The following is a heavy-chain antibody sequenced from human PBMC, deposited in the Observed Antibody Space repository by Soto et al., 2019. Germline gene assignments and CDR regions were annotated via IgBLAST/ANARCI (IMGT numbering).Heavy chain of an antibody. CDR2: IRNQTYIETT. CDR1: GFTFGHYA. J-gene: IGHJ4*02. V-gene: IGHV3-49*04. D-gene: IGHD2-21*01. CDR3: TTAESPGIAYFSDY. Sequence: PGGSLRLSCTASGFTFGHYAINCVRQAPGKGLEWLGLIRNQTYIETTQYAASLKGRFTISRDDSNSIAYLQVSSLQTADSAVYYCTTAESPGIAYFSDYWGQGILVTVSS.